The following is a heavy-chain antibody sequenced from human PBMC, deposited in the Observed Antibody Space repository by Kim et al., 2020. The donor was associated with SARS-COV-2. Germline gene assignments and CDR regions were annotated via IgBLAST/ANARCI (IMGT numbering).Heavy chain of an antibody. CDR1: GGSFSGYY. D-gene: IGHD3-22*01. CDR2: INHSGST. Sequence: SETLSLTCAVYGGSFSGYYWSWIRQPPGKGLEWIGEINHSGSTNYNPSLKSRVTISVDTSKNQFSLKLSSVTAADTAVYYCARGNSLQNSKTSPNDSSGYYYGEIDYWGQGTLVTVSS. V-gene: IGHV4-34*01. J-gene: IGHJ4*02. CDR3: ARGNSLQNSKTSPNDSSGYYYGEIDY.